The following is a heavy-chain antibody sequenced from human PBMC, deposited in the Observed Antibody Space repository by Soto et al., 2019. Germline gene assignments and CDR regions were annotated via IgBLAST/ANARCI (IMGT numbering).Heavy chain of an antibody. CDR3: ARLQSYDSRAAPTPIFHP. Sequence: QLQASGPGLVKPSETLSLTCTVSGGSFTSTNYFWGWIRQPPGKGLEWIGYMYYNGNTFYSPSLKRLVTRSVDTSKRQFSRDLSSVTAADTAMYSCARLQSYDSRAAPTPIFHPWGLGAMVTVSS. V-gene: IGHV4-39*01. CDR1: GGSFTSTNYF. CDR2: MYYNGNT. J-gene: IGHJ1*01. D-gene: IGHD3-10*01.